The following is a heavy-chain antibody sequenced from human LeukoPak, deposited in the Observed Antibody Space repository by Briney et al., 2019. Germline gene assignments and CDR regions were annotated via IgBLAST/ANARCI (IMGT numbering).Heavy chain of an antibody. V-gene: IGHV4-34*01. CDR3: ARGDGYNSGYFEY. J-gene: IGHJ4*02. CDR1: GGSFSGYY. Sequence: NTSETLSLTCAVYGGSFSGYYWSWIRQPPGKGLEWIGEINHSGSTNYNPSLKSRVTISVDTSKNQFSLNLRSATAADTAVYYCARGDGYNSGYFEYWGQGTLVTVSS. D-gene: IGHD5-24*01. CDR2: INHSGST.